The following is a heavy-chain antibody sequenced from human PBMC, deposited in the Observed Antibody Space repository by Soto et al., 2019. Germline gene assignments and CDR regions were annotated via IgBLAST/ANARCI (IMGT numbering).Heavy chain of an antibody. J-gene: IGHJ4*02. D-gene: IGHD2-15*01. V-gene: IGHV3-33*01. Sequence: PGGSLRLSCAASGFTFSSYGMHWVRQAPGKGLEWVAVIWYDGSNKYYADSVKGRFTISRDNSKNTLYLQMNSLRAEDTAVYYCAREGLCSGGSCYFDYWGQGTLVTVSS. CDR2: IWYDGSNK. CDR1: GFTFSSYG. CDR3: AREGLCSGGSCYFDY.